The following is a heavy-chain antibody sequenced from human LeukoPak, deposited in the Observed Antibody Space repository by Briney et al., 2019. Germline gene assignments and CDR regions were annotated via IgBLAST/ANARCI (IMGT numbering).Heavy chain of an antibody. CDR3: AREKGVVPAAIDY. Sequence: PGGSLRLSCAASGFTFSSYAMHWVRQAPGKGLEWVAVISYDGSNKYYADSVKGRFTISRDNSKNTLYLQMNSLRAEDTAVYYCAREKGVVPAAIDYWGQGTLVTVSS. D-gene: IGHD2-2*01. CDR1: GFTFSSYA. CDR2: ISYDGSNK. V-gene: IGHV3-30-3*01. J-gene: IGHJ4*02.